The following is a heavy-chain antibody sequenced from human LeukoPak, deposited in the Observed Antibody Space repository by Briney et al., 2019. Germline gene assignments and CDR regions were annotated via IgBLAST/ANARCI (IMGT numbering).Heavy chain of an antibody. CDR3: ARGGLTSSWFEY. J-gene: IGHJ4*02. CDR2: ISPDGNNK. CDR1: GFTFTTYA. D-gene: IGHD6-13*01. Sequence: GGSLRLSCAASGFTFTTYAMHWVRQAPGKGLEWVAAISPDGNNKYYADSVKGRFTISRDNSKNTVYVQMNSLRVEDTAVYYCARGGLTSSWFEYWGRGTLVTVAS. V-gene: IGHV3-30-3*01.